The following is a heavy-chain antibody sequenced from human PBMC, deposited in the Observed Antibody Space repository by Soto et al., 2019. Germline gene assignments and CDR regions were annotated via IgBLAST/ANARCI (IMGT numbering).Heavy chain of an antibody. V-gene: IGHV1-69*01. CDR2: IVPIFGTT. CDR3: ARPDERGYSSDHHYYYALDI. D-gene: IGHD3-22*01. Sequence: QVHLLQSGAAVKKPGSSVKVSCTASGGSFTRYSLSWVRQAPGQGLEWVGGIVPIFGTTNYAQRFQGRVKITADDATSTASMELSSLSSDDTAVYYCARPDERGYSSDHHYYYALDIWGQGTSVTVTS. J-gene: IGHJ6*02. CDR1: GGSFTRYS.